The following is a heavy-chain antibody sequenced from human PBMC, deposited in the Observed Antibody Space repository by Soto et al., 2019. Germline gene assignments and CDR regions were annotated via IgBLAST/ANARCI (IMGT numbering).Heavy chain of an antibody. J-gene: IGHJ4*02. D-gene: IGHD5-18*01. CDR1: GYTFTSYG. CDR3: ARGRYSYGYGNYYFDY. CDR2: ISAYNGNT. V-gene: IGHV1-18*04. Sequence: GASVKVSCKASGYTFTSYGISWARQAPGQGLEWMGWISAYNGNTNYAQKLQGRVTMTTDTSTSTAYMELRSLRSDDTAVYYCARGRYSYGYGNYYFDYWGQGTLVTVSS.